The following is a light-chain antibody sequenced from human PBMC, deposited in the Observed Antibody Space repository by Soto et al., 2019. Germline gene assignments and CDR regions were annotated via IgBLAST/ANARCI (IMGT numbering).Light chain of an antibody. CDR1: SSDVGGYDY. Sequence: QSVLTQPASVSGSPGQSITISCTGTSSDVGGYDYVSWYQQFPGKAPKLMIYEVTNRPAGVSHRFSGSKSGNTASLTISGLQAEDEADYYCSSYATSRTIIFGGGTKVTVL. CDR2: EVT. CDR3: SSYATSRTII. J-gene: IGLJ2*01. V-gene: IGLV2-14*01.